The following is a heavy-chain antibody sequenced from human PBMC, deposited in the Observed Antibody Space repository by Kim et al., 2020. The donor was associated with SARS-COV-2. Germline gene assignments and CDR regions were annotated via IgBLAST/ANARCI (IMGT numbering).Heavy chain of an antibody. V-gene: IGHV4-34*01. CDR3: ARGRIQLWLNYFDY. D-gene: IGHD5-18*01. J-gene: IGHJ4*02. CDR1: GGSFSGYY. CDR2: INHSGST. Sequence: SETLSLTCAVYGGSFSGYYWSWIRQPPGKGLEWIGEINHSGSTNYNPSLKSRVTISVDTSKNQFSLKLSSVTAADTAVYYCARGRIQLWLNYFDYWGQGTLVTVSS.